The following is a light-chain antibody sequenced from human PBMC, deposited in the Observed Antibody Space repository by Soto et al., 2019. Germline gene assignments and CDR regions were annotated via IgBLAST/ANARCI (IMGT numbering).Light chain of an antibody. CDR1: SSDVGGYNY. Sequence: QSVLTQPRSVSGSPGQSVTISSTGTSSDVGGYNYVSWYQQHPGKAPKVMIYDVSERPSGVPDRFSGSKSGNTASLTISGLQAEDEADYYCCSYAGSPRYVLGTGTKLTVL. J-gene: IGLJ1*01. CDR3: CSYAGSPRYV. CDR2: DVS. V-gene: IGLV2-11*01.